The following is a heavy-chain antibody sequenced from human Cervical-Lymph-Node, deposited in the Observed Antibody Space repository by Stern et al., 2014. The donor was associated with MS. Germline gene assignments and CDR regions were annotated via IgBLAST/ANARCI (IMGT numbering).Heavy chain of an antibody. CDR2: IYSGGST. J-gene: IGHJ4*02. CDR1: GYSVSTNY. D-gene: IGHD3-22*01. Sequence: VQLVESGGGLIQPGGSLRLSCAVSGYSVSTNYMSWIRPAPGKGLEWVAVIYSGGSTHHADSVRGRFTISRDNARNTLSLQMDSLRAEDTAVYYCARDYYDSRGYSHWGQGTLVTVSS. V-gene: IGHV3-53*01. CDR3: ARDYYDSRGYSH.